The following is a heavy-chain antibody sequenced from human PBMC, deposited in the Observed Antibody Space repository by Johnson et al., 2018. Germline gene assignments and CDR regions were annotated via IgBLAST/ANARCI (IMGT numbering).Heavy chain of an antibody. CDR1: GFAFSSYG. V-gene: IGHV3-30*18. J-gene: IGHJ4*02. CDR3: VKPKFVEWLLFDY. Sequence: QVQLVQSGGGVVQPGRSLRLSCAASGFAFSSYGLHWVRQAPGKGLEWVAVISYDGSNKYYADSVKGRFTISRDNSKNTLYLQMNSLRSEDTSVYYCVKPKFVEWLLFDYWGQVTLVTVSS. D-gene: IGHD3-3*01. CDR2: ISYDGSNK.